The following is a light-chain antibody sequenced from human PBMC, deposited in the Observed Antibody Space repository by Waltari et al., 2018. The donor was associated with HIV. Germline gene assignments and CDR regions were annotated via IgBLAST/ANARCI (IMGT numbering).Light chain of an antibody. Sequence: EIVLTQSPRTLSLSPGERATLSCRASQTISSMSLAWYQQKPGQAPRLVISGASCRATGFPDRFSGSGSGTDFTLTIHRLEPEDFAVYYCQQYGTFPRTFGQGTKVEIK. CDR3: QQYGTFPRT. CDR2: GAS. CDR1: QTISSMS. J-gene: IGKJ1*01. V-gene: IGKV3-20*01.